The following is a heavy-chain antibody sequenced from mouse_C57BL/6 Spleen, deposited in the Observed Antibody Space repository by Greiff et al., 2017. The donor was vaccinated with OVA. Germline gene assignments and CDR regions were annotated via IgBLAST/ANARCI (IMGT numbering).Heavy chain of an antibody. Sequence: EVKLEESGPGLVKPSQSLSLTCSVTGYSITSGYYWNWIRQFPGNILEWMGYISYDGSNNYNPSLKNRISITRDTSKNQFFLMLNSVTTEDTATYYCARVDYDGSMDYWGQGTSVTVSS. J-gene: IGHJ4*01. D-gene: IGHD2-4*01. CDR3: ARVDYDGSMDY. V-gene: IGHV3-6*01. CDR1: GYSITSGYY. CDR2: ISYDGSN.